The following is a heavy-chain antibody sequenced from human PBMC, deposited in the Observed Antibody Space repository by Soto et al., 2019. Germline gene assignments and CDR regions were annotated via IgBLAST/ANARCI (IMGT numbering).Heavy chain of an antibody. J-gene: IGHJ6*02. CDR3: ALLGGWSGGSSGMDV. Sequence: EVQLVESGGGLVQPGGSLRLSCAASGLIFSDYHIDWVRQAPGKGLEWVGRIRRKANSYTTEYAASVKGRFTISRDDSKNSLYLQMNSMKSEDTAVYYCALLGGWSGGSSGMDVWGQGTMVIVSS. V-gene: IGHV3-72*01. D-gene: IGHD6-19*01. CDR2: IRRKANSYTT. CDR1: GLIFSDYH.